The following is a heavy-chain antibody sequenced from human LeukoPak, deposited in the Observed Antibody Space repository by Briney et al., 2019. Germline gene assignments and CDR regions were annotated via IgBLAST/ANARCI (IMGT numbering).Heavy chain of an antibody. D-gene: IGHD4-17*01. V-gene: IGHV4-39*07. CDR3: ARDRTVTNGYYYYYMDV. J-gene: IGHJ6*03. Sequence: SETLSLTCTVSGGSISSSSYYWGWLRQPPGKGLEWIGSIYYSGSTYYNPSLKSRVTISVDTSKNQFSLKLSSVTAADTAVYYCARDRTVTNGYYYYYMDVWGKGTTVTVSS. CDR2: IYYSGST. CDR1: GGSISSSSYY.